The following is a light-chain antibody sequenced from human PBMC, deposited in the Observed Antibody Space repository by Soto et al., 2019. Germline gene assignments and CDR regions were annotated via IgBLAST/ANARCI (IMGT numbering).Light chain of an antibody. CDR2: GAS. CDR1: QSVASNY. Sequence: DIALTQSPGTLSLSPGERATLSCRASQSVASNYLAWHQQKPGQAPRLLIYGASSRATGVPDRFSGSGSGTDFTLTIRRLEPEDFATYYCQQRWTFGQGTKVDI. J-gene: IGKJ1*01. CDR3: QQRWT. V-gene: IGKV3-20*01.